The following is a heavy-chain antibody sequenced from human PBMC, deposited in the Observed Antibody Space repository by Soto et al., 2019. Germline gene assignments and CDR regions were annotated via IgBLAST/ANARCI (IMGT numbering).Heavy chain of an antibody. CDR2: ISAYNGNT. D-gene: IGHD5-12*01. CDR1: GYTFTSYG. CDR3: AREGGYSGSDLRTLYYYYGRDV. V-gene: IGHV1-18*04. J-gene: IGHJ6*02. Sequence: ASVKVSCKASGYTFTSYGISWVRQAPGQGLEWMGWISAYNGNTNYAQKLQGRVTMTTDTSTSTAYMELRSLRSDDTAVYYCAREGGYSGSDLRTLYYYYGRDVSGQWTTVTVSS.